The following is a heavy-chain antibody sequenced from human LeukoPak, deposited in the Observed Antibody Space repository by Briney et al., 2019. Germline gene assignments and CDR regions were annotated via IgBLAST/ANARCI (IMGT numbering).Heavy chain of an antibody. CDR2: IYYTGSS. V-gene: IGHV4-59*01. CDR3: VKGGQGFDC. J-gene: IGHJ5*01. Sequence: GSLRLSCAASGFTFSSYAMSWIRQSPARGLEWIGYIYYTGSSYYNPSLKSRVTMSIDTPKNQFSLKLSSVTAADTAVYYCVKGGQGFDCWGQGTLVTVSS. CDR1: GFTFSSYA.